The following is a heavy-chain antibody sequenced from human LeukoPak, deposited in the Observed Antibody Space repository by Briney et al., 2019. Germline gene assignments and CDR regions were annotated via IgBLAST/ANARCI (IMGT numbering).Heavy chain of an antibody. V-gene: IGHV1-46*01. CDR3: ARERFTMVRGVMGWFDP. D-gene: IGHD3-10*01. CDR2: INTSGGRT. J-gene: IGHJ5*02. CDR1: GYTFTSYY. Sequence: GASVNVSCKASGYTFTSYYMHWVRQAPGQGLEWMGIINTSGGRTSYAQEFQGRVTMTRDTSTSTVYMELSSLRSEDTAVYYCARERFTMVRGVMGWFDPWGQGTLVTV.